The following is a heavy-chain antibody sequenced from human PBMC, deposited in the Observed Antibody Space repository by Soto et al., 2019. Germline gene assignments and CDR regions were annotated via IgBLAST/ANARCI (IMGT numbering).Heavy chain of an antibody. CDR2: ISAYNGNT. Sequence: ASVKVSCKASGYTFTSYGISWVRQAPGQGLEWMGWISAYNGNTNYAQKLQGRVTMTTDTSTSTAYMELRSLRSDDTAVYYCARTPFNSSSWYITRDALKFWGKGTRV. CDR3: ARTPFNSSSWYITRDALKF. V-gene: IGHV1-18*01. J-gene: IGHJ3*01. CDR1: GYTFTSYG. D-gene: IGHD6-13*01.